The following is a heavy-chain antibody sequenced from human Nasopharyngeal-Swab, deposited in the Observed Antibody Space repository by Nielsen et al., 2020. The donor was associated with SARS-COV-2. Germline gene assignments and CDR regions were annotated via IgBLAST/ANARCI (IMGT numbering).Heavy chain of an antibody. D-gene: IGHD3-16*02. J-gene: IGHJ3*02. Sequence: ASVKVSCKASGYTFIGYYMHWVRQAPGQGLEWMGWINPNSGGTNYAQKLQGKVTMTTDTSTSTAYMELRSLRSDDTAVYYCARDDTIYDYVWGSYRPYAFDIWGQGTMVTVSS. V-gene: IGHV1-2*02. CDR1: GYTFIGYY. CDR3: ARDDTIYDYVWGSYRPYAFDI. CDR2: INPNSGGT.